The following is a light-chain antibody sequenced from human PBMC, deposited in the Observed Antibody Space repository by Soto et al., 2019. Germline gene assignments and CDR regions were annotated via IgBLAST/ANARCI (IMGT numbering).Light chain of an antibody. CDR2: AAS. J-gene: IGKJ1*01. Sequence: DLQMTQSPSSLSASVGDRVTITCRTSQSINSYLNWYQQKPGKAPKLLIYAASSLQSGVPSRLSGSGSGTDFTLTINSLQPEDFATYYCQQSYSTPGTFGQGTKVEIK. CDR3: QQSYSTPGT. CDR1: QSINSY. V-gene: IGKV1-39*01.